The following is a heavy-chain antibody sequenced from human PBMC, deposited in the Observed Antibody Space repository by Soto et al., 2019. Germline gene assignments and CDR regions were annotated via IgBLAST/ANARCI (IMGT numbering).Heavy chain of an antibody. V-gene: IGHV3-23*01. CDR3: AKDRYGDYGGIDY. CDR2: ITGSGGST. J-gene: IGHJ4*02. D-gene: IGHD4-17*01. CDR1: GFTFSTYA. Sequence: PGGSLRLSCAASGFTFSTYAMIWVRQAPGKGLEWVSVITGSGGSTYYADSVKGRFTISRDTSENTLFLQMNSLRAEDTAVYYCAKDRYGDYGGIDYWGQGTMVTVS.